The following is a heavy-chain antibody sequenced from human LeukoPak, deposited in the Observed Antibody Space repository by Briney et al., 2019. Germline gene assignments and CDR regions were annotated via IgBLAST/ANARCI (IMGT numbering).Heavy chain of an antibody. Sequence: SQTLSLTCTVSGGSISSGGYYWSWIRQHPGKGLEWIGYIYYSGSTNYNPSLKSRVTISVDTSKNQFSLKLSSVTAADTAVYYCAREVPRSSSWYYYYYYGMDVWGQGTTVTVSS. CDR3: AREVPRSSSWYYYYYYGMDV. V-gene: IGHV4-31*03. CDR2: IYYSGST. CDR1: GGSISSGGYY. J-gene: IGHJ6*02. D-gene: IGHD6-13*01.